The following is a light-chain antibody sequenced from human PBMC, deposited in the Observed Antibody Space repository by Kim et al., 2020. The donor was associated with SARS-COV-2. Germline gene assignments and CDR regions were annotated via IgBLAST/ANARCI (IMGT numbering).Light chain of an antibody. CDR2: GNT. J-gene: IGLJ3*02. V-gene: IGLV1-40*01. Sequence: QSVLTQPPSVSGAPGQRVTISCTGTSSNIGAGYVNWYQHLPGTAPTLLIYGNTNRPSGVTDRFSGSKSGTSASLSITGLQADDEADYYCQSHDTSLSDSTWVCGGGTQLTVL. CDR1: SSNIGAGYV. CDR3: QSHDTSLSDSTWV.